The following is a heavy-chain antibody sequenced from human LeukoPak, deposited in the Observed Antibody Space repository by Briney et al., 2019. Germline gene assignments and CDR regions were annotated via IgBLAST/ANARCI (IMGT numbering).Heavy chain of an antibody. CDR2: ISGSGGST. CDR1: GFTFSSYD. D-gene: IGHD6-19*01. J-gene: IGHJ5*02. V-gene: IGHV3-23*01. Sequence: AGGSLRLSCAVSGFTFSSYDMNWVRQAPGKGLEWVSVISGSGGSTYYADSVKGRFTISRDNAKNSLYLQMNSLRAEDTAVYYCARDMRATSGPGWFDPWGQGTLVTVSS. CDR3: ARDMRATSGPGWFDP.